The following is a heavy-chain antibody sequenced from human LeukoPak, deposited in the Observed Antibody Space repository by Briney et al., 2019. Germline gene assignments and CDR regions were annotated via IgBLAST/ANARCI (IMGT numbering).Heavy chain of an antibody. CDR3: AGLVGRYSSGLYYYYFDY. V-gene: IGHV4-4*02. Sequence: SGTLSLTCTVSGDSINSLDLWSWVRQPPGKGLEWIGEMYLSGTTHSNPSVKSRVTISIDKSKDQFFLNLSSVSAADTAVYYCAGLVGRYSSGLYYYYFDYWGQGTLVTVSS. CDR2: MYLSGTT. J-gene: IGHJ4*02. D-gene: IGHD3-22*01. CDR1: GDSINSLDL.